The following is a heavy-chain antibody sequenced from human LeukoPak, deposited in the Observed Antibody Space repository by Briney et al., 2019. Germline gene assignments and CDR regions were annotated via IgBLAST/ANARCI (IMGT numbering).Heavy chain of an antibody. D-gene: IGHD3-22*01. CDR1: GYTFSSYG. CDR2: ISDYNGNT. J-gene: IGHJ5*02. CDR3: ARDGPDRAAWFDP. Sequence: ASVKVSCKASGYTFSSYGISWVRLAPGQGLEWMGWISDYNGNTNYAQKVQGRVTMTTDPFTSTAYMELRGLRADDTAVYYCARDGPDRAAWFDPWGQGTLVTVSS. V-gene: IGHV1-18*01.